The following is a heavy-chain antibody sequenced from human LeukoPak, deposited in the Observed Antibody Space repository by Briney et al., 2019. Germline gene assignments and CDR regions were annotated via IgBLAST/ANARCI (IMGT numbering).Heavy chain of an antibody. CDR2: ISPSGST. Sequence: SQTLSLTCTVSDDSISSGTYYWNWIRQPAGTGLEWIGRISPSGSTNYYPSLKSRVTISVDTSENQFSLKLSSVTAADTAVYYCARENRMAAAGIGYYYYGMDVWGQGTTVTVSS. CDR3: ARENRMAAAGIGYYYYGMDV. CDR1: DDSISSGTYY. J-gene: IGHJ6*02. V-gene: IGHV4-61*02. D-gene: IGHD6-13*01.